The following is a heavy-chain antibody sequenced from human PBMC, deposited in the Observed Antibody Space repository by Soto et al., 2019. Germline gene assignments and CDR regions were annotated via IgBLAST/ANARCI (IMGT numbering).Heavy chain of an antibody. CDR1: GFTFTSSA. D-gene: IGHD3-22*01. J-gene: IGHJ4*02. Sequence: ASVKVSCKASGFTFTSSAMQWVRQARGQRLEWIGWIVVGGGNTNYAQKFQERVTITRDMSTSTAYMELSSLRSEDTAVYYCATSTPYYYDSSGYYYFDYWGQGTLVTVSS. CDR2: IVVGGGNT. CDR3: ATSTPYYYDSSGYYYFDY. V-gene: IGHV1-58*02.